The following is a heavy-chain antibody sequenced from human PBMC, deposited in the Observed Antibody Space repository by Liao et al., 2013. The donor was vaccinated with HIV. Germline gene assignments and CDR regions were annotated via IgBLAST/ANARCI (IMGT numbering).Heavy chain of an antibody. CDR3: ARVGMTTITGYYYYIDV. V-gene: IGHV4-39*02. CDR1: GGSISGKTYH. Sequence: QLLLQESGPGLVKPSETLSLTCTVSGGSISGKTYHWGWIRQPPGKGLEWIGSIYYSGSTYYNPSLRSRVTISIDTSNNHFSLRLNSMTAADTAVYYCARVGMTTITGYYYYIDVWGTGTTVTVS. D-gene: IGHD5-24*01. CDR2: IYYSGST. J-gene: IGHJ6*03.